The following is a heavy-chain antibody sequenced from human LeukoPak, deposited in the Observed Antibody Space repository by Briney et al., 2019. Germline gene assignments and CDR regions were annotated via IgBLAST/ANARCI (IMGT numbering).Heavy chain of an antibody. CDR1: GFTFSSYA. CDR2: IGTAGDT. V-gene: IGHV3-13*01. CDR3: ARVHSSSWYSHNAFDI. J-gene: IGHJ3*02. D-gene: IGHD6-13*01. Sequence: GGSLRLSCAASGFTFSSYAMHWVRQATGKGLEWVSAIGTAGDTYYPGSVKGRFTISRENAKNSLYLQMNSLRAGDTAVYYCARVHSSSWYSHNAFDIWGQGTMVTVSS.